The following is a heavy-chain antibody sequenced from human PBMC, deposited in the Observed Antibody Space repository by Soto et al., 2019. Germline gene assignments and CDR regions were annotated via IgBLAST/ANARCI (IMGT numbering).Heavy chain of an antibody. CDR2: IIPIFGAA. CDR1: GGTFSSYA. V-gene: IGHV1-69*12. D-gene: IGHD4-17*01. J-gene: IGHJ6*02. CDR3: ARDPMTTVTTIYYYGMDV. Sequence: QVQLVQSGAEVKKPGSSVKVSCKASGGTFSSYAISWVRQAPGQGLAWMGGIIPIFGAADYAQKFQGRVTTTADESTSTAYMELSSLRSEDTAVYYCARDPMTTVTTIYYYGMDVWGQGTTVTVAS.